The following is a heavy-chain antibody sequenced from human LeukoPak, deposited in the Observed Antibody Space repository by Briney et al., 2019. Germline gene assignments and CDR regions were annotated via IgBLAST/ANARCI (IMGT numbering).Heavy chain of an antibody. J-gene: IGHJ4*02. CDR2: IFWDDDK. CDR3: AHSTVDFRWLFLH. V-gene: IGHV2-5*02. D-gene: IGHD2-21*01. Sequence: ESGPTLVKPTQTLTLTCTFSGFSLNTVGVGVGWIRQPPGKALEWLALIFWDDDKDYSPSLKTRLTIAKDTSKNQVVLTLTDMEPVDKATYFCAHSTVDFRWLFLHWGQGILVTVSS. CDR1: GFSLNTVGVG.